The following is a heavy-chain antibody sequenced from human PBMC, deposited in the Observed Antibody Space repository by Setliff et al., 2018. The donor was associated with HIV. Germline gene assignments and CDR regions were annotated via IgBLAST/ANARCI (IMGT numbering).Heavy chain of an antibody. Sequence: PSETLSLTCTVSGGSISSSSYYWGWIRQPPGKGLEWTGSIYYDGRTFYKPSLKSRVTMSEETSKNQFSLKLKSVTAADTAIYFCARGKGGLVGPAEFDYWGPGTLVTVSS. CDR1: GGSISSSSYY. CDR2: IYYDGRT. J-gene: IGHJ4*02. V-gene: IGHV4-39*01. D-gene: IGHD1-26*01. CDR3: ARGKGGLVGPAEFDY.